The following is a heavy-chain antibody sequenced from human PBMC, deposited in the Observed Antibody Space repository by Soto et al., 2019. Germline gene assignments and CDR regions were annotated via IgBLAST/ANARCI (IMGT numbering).Heavy chain of an antibody. D-gene: IGHD3-3*01. CDR2: ISAYNGNT. J-gene: IGHJ6*02. V-gene: IGHV1-18*04. CDR1: GYTFTSYG. CDR3: ARDTGVVIIDDYYYGMDV. Sequence: VKVSFKASGYTFTSYGISWVRQAPGQGLEWMGWISAYNGNTNYAQKLQGRVTMTTDTSTSTAYMELRSLRSDDTAVYYCARDTGVVIIDDYYYGMDVWGQGTTVTVSS.